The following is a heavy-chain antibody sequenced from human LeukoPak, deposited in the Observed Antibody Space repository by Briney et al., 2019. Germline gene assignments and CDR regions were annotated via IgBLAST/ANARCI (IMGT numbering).Heavy chain of an antibody. Sequence: SETLSLPCTVSGRHISSYYCSWIRQPPGKGLEWNGYKYYRGNTNYDPSLKSRVTISIDTPNNQFSLKLSSVTAADTAVYYCATEVHGIAAAGDYYFDYWGQGTLVTVSS. CDR3: ATEVHGIAAAGDYYFDY. CDR2: KYYRGNT. CDR1: GRHISSYY. V-gene: IGHV4-59*01. J-gene: IGHJ4*02. D-gene: IGHD6-13*01.